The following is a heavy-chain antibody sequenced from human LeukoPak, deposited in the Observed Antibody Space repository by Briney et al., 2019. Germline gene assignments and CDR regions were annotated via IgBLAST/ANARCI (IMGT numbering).Heavy chain of an antibody. D-gene: IGHD5-24*01. CDR2: IKQDGSEK. J-gene: IGHJ4*02. V-gene: IGHV3-7*01. CDR3: RGVPGGYNRRVY. CDR1: GFTFGSYW. Sequence: GGSLRLSCAASGFTFGSYWMTWVRQAPGKGLEWVANIKQDGSEKYYVDSVKGRYTISRDNAKNSLFLQMNSLRAEDTAVYYCRGVPGGYNRRVYWGQGTLVTVSS.